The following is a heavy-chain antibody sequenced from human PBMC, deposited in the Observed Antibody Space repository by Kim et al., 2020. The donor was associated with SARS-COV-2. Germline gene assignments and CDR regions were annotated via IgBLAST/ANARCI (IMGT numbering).Heavy chain of an antibody. V-gene: IGHV4-31*03. J-gene: IGHJ3*02. CDR1: GGSISSGGYY. CDR2: IYYSGST. CDR3: ARVCSGGSCYPPVDAFDI. D-gene: IGHD2-15*01. Sequence: SETLSLTCTVSGGSISSGGYYWSWIRQHPGKGLEWIGYIYYSGSTYYNPSLKSRVTISVDTSKNQFSLKLSSVTAADTAVYYCARVCSGGSCYPPVDAFDIWGQGTMVTVSS.